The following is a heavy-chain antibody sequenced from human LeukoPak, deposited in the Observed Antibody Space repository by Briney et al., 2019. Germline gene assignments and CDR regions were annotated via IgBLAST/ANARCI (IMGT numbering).Heavy chain of an antibody. Sequence: GGSLRLSCAASGFTLSGSAMHWVRQASGRGLEWVGRIRSKANSYATAYAASVKGRFTISRDNSKNTLYLQMNSLRDEDTAVYYCARGPYDHVWGYYRSWGQGTLVTVSS. J-gene: IGHJ4*02. CDR3: ARGPYDHVWGYYRS. CDR2: IRSKANSYAT. V-gene: IGHV3-73*01. D-gene: IGHD3-16*02. CDR1: GFTLSGSA.